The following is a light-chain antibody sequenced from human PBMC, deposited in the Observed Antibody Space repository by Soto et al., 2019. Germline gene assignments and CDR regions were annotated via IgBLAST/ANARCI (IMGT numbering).Light chain of an antibody. Sequence: IVMTQSPATLSLSPGERATLSCRASQSVSSYLAWYQQKSGQAPRLLIYDASNRATSIPARFSGSGSGTDFTLTISSLEPEDFAVYYRQQRTNWPLTFGGGTKVEIK. V-gene: IGKV3-11*01. J-gene: IGKJ4*01. CDR1: QSVSSY. CDR2: DAS. CDR3: QQRTNWPLT.